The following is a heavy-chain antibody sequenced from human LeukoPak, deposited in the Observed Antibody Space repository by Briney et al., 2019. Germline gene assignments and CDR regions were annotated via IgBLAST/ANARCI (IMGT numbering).Heavy chain of an antibody. CDR3: ARVNSAVAGTAYYFDY. CDR1: GGSFSGYY. J-gene: IGHJ4*02. Sequence: RSETLSLTCAVYGGSFSGYYWSWIRQPPGKGLEWIGEINHSGSTNYNPSLKSRVTISVDTSKNQFSLKLSSVTAADTAVYYCARVNSAVAGTAYYFDYWGQGTLVTVSS. CDR2: INHSGST. V-gene: IGHV4-34*01. D-gene: IGHD6-19*01.